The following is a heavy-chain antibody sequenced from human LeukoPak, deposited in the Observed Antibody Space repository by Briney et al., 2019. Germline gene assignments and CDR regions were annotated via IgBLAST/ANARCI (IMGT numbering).Heavy chain of an antibody. D-gene: IGHD6-13*01. J-gene: IGHJ4*02. V-gene: IGHV1-46*01. CDR2: INPSGGST. CDR3: ARDLGGIAAAGDAIDY. CDR1: GYTFTSYY. Sequence: ASVKVSCKASGYTFTSYYMHWVRQAPGQGLEWMGIINPSGGSTSYAQKFQGRVTMTRDTSTSTVYMELSSLRSEDTAVYYCARDLGGIAAAGDAIDYWGQGTLVTVSS.